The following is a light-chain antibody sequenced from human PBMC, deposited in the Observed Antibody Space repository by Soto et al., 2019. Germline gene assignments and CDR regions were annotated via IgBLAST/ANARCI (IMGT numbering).Light chain of an antibody. J-gene: IGKJ4*01. CDR1: QSVSAN. CDR2: GAF. CDR3: QQYNSWPLT. V-gene: IGKV3-15*01. Sequence: EIVMAQSPATLSVSPGERATLSCRASQSVSANLAWYQQKPGQAPRLLIYGAFARATGVPARFSGSGSGTEFTLTISSLQSEDFAVYYCQQYNSWPLTFGGGTTVEI.